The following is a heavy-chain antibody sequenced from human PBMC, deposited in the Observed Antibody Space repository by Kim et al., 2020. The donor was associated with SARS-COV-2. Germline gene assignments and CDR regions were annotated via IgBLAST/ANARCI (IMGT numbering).Heavy chain of an antibody. J-gene: IGHJ4*02. CDR3: AGGAMIVGGDLDY. V-gene: IGHV3-53*01. D-gene: IGHD3-22*01. Sequence: YADSVKGRFTISRDNSKNTLYLQMNSLRAEDTAVYYCAGGAMIVGGDLDYWGQGTLVTVSS.